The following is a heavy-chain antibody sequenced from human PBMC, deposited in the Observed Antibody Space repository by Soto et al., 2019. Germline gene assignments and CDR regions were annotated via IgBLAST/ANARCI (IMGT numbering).Heavy chain of an antibody. J-gene: IGHJ4*02. CDR2: ITGTTGDT. D-gene: IGHD6-13*01. V-gene: IGHV3-23*01. CDR3: VKGSADSRPYYFAS. CDR1: GFTLRSYA. Sequence: PGGSLRLSCAVSGFTLRSYAMSWVRQAPGKGLDWVSSITGTTGDTYYADSVKGRFTISRDNARNALYMQMNSLRAEDTAVYYCVKGSADSRPYYFASWVQGTLVTVSS.